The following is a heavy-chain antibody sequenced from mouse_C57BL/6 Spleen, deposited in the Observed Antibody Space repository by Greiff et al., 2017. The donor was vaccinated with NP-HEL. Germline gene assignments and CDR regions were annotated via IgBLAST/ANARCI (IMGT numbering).Heavy chain of an antibody. CDR3: TRYYGYDGDFGY. Sequence: QVQLQQSGAELVRPGASVTLSCKASGYTFTDYEMHWVKQTPVHGLEWIGAIDPETGGTAYNQKFKGKAILTADKSSSTAYMELRSLTSEDSAVYYCTRYYGYDGDFGYWGQGTTLTVSS. CDR2: IDPETGGT. CDR1: GYTFTDYE. J-gene: IGHJ2*01. V-gene: IGHV1-15*01. D-gene: IGHD2-2*01.